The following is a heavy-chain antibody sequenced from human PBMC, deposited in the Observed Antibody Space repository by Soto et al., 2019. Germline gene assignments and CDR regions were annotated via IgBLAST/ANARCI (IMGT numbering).Heavy chain of an antibody. CDR1: GDTFTGYY. D-gene: IGHD4-17*01. Sequence: ASVKVSCKASGDTFTGYYMHWVRQAPGQGLEWMGWISAYNGNTNYAQKLQGRVTMTTDTSTSTAYMELRSLRSDDTAVYYCARAMTTVTTGKYFDYWGQGTLVNGS. CDR3: ARAMTTVTTGKYFDY. CDR2: ISAYNGNT. J-gene: IGHJ4*02. V-gene: IGHV1-18*04.